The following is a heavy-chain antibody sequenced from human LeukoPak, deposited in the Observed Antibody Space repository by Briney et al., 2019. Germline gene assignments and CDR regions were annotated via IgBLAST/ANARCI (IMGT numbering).Heavy chain of an antibody. CDR2: IFPGDSDT. CDR3: ARRITATGNWFDP. Sequence: GESLKISCKGSGYSFTSHWIGWVRQMPGKGLEWMGIIFPGDSDTRYSPSFQGQVTISVDKSISTAYLQWSSLKASDSAMYYCARRITATGNWFDPWGQGTLVTVSS. V-gene: IGHV5-51*01. D-gene: IGHD1-14*01. J-gene: IGHJ5*02. CDR1: GYSFTSHW.